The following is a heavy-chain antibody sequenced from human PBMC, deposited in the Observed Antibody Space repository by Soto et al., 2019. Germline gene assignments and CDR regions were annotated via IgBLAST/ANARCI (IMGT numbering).Heavy chain of an antibody. CDR1: GGSFSGYY. D-gene: IGHD3-22*01. V-gene: IGHV4-34*01. Sequence: TSETLSLTCAVYGGSFSGYYWIWIGRPPGKGLEWIGEINHSGSTNYNPSLKSRVTISVDTSKNQFSLKLSSVTAADTAVYYCARADGSGYYPNYYGMDVWGQGTTVTVSS. CDR3: ARADGSGYYPNYYGMDV. CDR2: INHSGST. J-gene: IGHJ6*02.